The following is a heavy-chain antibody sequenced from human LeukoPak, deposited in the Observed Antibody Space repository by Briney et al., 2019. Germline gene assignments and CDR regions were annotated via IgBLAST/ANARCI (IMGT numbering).Heavy chain of an antibody. CDR2: IYYSGST. CDR3: ARDVAAAGSAHFDY. D-gene: IGHD6-13*01. V-gene: IGHV4-30-4*01. CDR1: GGSISSGDYY. J-gene: IGHJ4*02. Sequence: SQTLSLTCTVSGGSISSGDYYWSWIRQPPGKGLEWIGYIYYSGSTYYNPSLKSRVTISVDKSKNQFSLKLSSVTAADTAVYYCARDVAAAGSAHFDYWGQGTLVTVSS.